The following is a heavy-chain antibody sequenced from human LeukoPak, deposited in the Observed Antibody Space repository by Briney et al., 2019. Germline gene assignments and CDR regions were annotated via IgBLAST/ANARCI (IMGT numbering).Heavy chain of an antibody. CDR1: GGSISSSNYY. Sequence: PSETLSLTCTVSGGSISSSNYYWGWIRQPPGKGLEWLGNIYYSGSTYYNPSLKSRVTISVDTSKNQFSLKLSPVTATDTAVYYCARQDGYCSSTSCTGYFDSWGQGTLVTVSS. V-gene: IGHV4-39*01. CDR2: IYYSGST. D-gene: IGHD2-2*03. J-gene: IGHJ4*02. CDR3: ARQDGYCSSTSCTGYFDS.